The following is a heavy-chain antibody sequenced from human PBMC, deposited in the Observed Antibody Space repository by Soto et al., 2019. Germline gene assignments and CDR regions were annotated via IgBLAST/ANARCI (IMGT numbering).Heavy chain of an antibody. CDR2: VSSDGSST. D-gene: IGHD3-10*01. CDR3: ARDRITVVPFYSGMDV. J-gene: IGHJ6*02. CDR1: GFTFSSYA. Sequence: QVQLVDSGGGVVQPGRSLRLSCAASGFTFSSYAMYWVRQAPGKGLEWVAVVSSDGSSTYYADSVKGRFTIFRDTSKNTLFLEMNSLRPEDTAVYYCARDRITVVPFYSGMDVWGQGTTVTVSS. V-gene: IGHV3-30-3*01.